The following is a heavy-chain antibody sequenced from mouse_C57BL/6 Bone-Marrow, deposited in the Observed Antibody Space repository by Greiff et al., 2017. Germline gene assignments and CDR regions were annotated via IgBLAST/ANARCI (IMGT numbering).Heavy chain of an antibody. J-gene: IGHJ3*01. D-gene: IGHD1-1*01. CDR3: ARRPPPSTTVVAKAY. V-gene: IGHV5-17*01. CDR2: ISSGSSTI. CDR1: GFTFSDYG. Sequence: EVKLMESGGGLVKPGGSLKLSCAASGFTFSDYGMHWVRQAPEKGLEWVAYISSGSSTIYYADTVNGRFTISRDNAKNTLFLQMTSLRSEDTAMYYCARRPPPSTTVVAKAYWGQGTLVTVSA.